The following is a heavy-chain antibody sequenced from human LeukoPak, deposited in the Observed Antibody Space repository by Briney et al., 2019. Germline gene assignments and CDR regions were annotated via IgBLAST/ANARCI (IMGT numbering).Heavy chain of an antibody. Sequence: ASVKVSCKASGYXLTAYYIHWVRQAPGQGLAWMEWMNPHSGGTNYAQHLRARVTMTTDTSINTAYLELTGLTSDDTALYYCARAQRTVSGLDVWGQGTTVTVSS. J-gene: IGHJ6*02. V-gene: IGHV1-2*02. CDR1: GYXLTAYY. CDR3: ARAQRTVSGLDV. D-gene: IGHD2-2*01. CDR2: MNPHSGGT.